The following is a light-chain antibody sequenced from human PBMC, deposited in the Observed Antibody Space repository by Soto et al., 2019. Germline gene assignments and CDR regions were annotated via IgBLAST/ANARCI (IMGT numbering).Light chain of an antibody. J-gene: IGLJ1*01. CDR2: GNN. CDR1: SSNIGAGYD. Sequence: QSVLTQPPSVSGAPGQRVTISCTGSSSNIGAGYDVHWYQRLPGTAPKVLIYGNNNRPAEVPDRFSGSKSDTSAALAITGLQAQDEADYYYQSYDSSLGGSYVFGTGTELTVL. CDR3: QSYDSSLGGSYV. V-gene: IGLV1-40*01.